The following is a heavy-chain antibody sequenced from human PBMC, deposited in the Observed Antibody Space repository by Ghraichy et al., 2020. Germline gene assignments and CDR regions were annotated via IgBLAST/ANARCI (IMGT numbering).Heavy chain of an antibody. Sequence: GESLNISCAASGFTVSSNYMSWVRQAPGKGLEWVSVIYSGGSTYYADSVKGRFTISRDNSKNTLYLQMNSLRAEDTAVYYCARSVAARYYYGMDVWGQGTTVTVSS. CDR2: IYSGGST. V-gene: IGHV3-66*01. D-gene: IGHD6-6*01. CDR1: GFTVSSNY. CDR3: ARSVAARYYYGMDV. J-gene: IGHJ6*02.